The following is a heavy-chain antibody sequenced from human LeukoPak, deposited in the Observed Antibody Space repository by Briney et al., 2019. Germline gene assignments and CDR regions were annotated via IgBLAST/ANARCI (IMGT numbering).Heavy chain of an antibody. Sequence: ASVKVSCKVSGYTLTELSMHWVRQAPGKGLEWMGGFDPEDGETIYAQKFQGRVTMTEDTSTDTAYMELSSLRSEDTAVYYCARDSTTDILPDYWGQGTLVTVSS. J-gene: IGHJ4*02. V-gene: IGHV1-24*01. D-gene: IGHD3-9*01. CDR1: GYTLTELS. CDR3: ARDSTTDILPDY. CDR2: FDPEDGET.